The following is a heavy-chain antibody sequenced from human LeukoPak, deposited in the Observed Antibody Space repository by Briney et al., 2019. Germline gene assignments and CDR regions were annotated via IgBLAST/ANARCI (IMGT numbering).Heavy chain of an antibody. CDR3: ARHRVVRGYDYFDY. CDR2: IYTSGST. CDR1: GGSISSYY. J-gene: IGHJ4*02. Sequence: PSETLSLTCTVSGGSISSYYWSWIRQPAGKGLEWIGRIYTSGSTNYNPSLKSRVTISVDTSKNQFSLKLSSVTAADTAVYYYARHRVVRGYDYFDYWGQGTLVTVSS. D-gene: IGHD3-10*01. V-gene: IGHV4-4*07.